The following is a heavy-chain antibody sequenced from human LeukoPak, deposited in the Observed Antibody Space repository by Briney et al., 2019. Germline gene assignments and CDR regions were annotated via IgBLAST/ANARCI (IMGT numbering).Heavy chain of an antibody. V-gene: IGHV1-8*03. CDR1: GYTFTSYD. CDR3: ASGGYCGGDCYNDAFDI. D-gene: IGHD2-21*01. J-gene: IGHJ3*02. Sequence: ASVKVSCKASGYTFTSYDINRVRQATGQGLEWMGWMNPNSGNTGYAQKFQGRVTITRNTSISTAYMELSSLRSEDTAVYYCASGGYCGGDCYNDAFDIWGQGTMVTVSS. CDR2: MNPNSGNT.